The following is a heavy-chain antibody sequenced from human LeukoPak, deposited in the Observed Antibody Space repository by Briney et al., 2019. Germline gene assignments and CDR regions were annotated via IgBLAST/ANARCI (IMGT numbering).Heavy chain of an antibody. V-gene: IGHV3-7*04. J-gene: IGHJ4*02. Sequence: GRSLRLSCVTSGFNFSDSRMTWVRQAPGKGLQWVANVNRDGTEKHFLDSVEGRFTISRDNAKKSLYLQMSSLRPQDTAVYSCVRGDWYFESWGQGTLVTVSS. CDR1: GFNFSDSR. CDR2: VNRDGTEK. CDR3: VRGDWYFES. D-gene: IGHD2-21*01.